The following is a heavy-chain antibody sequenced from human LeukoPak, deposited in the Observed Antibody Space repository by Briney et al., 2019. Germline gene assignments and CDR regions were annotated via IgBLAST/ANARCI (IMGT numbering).Heavy chain of an antibody. CDR1: GFTFDDYA. J-gene: IGHJ5*02. Sequence: GGSLRLSCAASGFTFDDYAMHWVRQAPGKGLEWVSGISWNSGSIGYADSVKGRFTISRDNAKNSLYLQMNSLRAEDTAVYYCARGWQWELANWFDPWGQGTMVTVSS. D-gene: IGHD1-26*01. V-gene: IGHV3-9*01. CDR2: ISWNSGSI. CDR3: ARGWQWELANWFDP.